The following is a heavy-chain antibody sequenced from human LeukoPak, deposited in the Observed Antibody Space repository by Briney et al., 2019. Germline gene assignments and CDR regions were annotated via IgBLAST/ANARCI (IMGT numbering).Heavy chain of an antibody. CDR2: IYYSGST. J-gene: IGHJ6*03. CDR3: ARGVRGLRYFDWLSSVYYYYMDV. Sequence: SETLSLTCTVSGGSISRYYWSWIRQPPGKGLEWIGYIYYSGSTNYNPSLKSRVTISVDKSKNQFSLKLSSVTAADTAVYYCARGVRGLRYFDWLSSVYYYYMDVWGKGTTVTVSS. CDR1: GGSISRYY. V-gene: IGHV4-59*12. D-gene: IGHD3-9*01.